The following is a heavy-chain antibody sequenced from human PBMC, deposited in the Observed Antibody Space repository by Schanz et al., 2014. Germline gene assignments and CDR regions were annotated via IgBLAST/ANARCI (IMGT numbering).Heavy chain of an antibody. Sequence: QVQLVESGGGVVQPGKSLRLSCAASGFAFSDYGMHWVRQAPGKGLEWVAIISLDGSNQYYADSVKGRFTISRDNSKNTLYLQMDTLRVEDTGVYYCARVRGSGSYSFHYLDLWGQGTLVTVAS. CDR3: ARVRGSGSYSFHYLDL. J-gene: IGHJ4*02. CDR1: GFAFSDYG. CDR2: ISLDGSNQ. D-gene: IGHD1-26*01. V-gene: IGHV3-30*03.